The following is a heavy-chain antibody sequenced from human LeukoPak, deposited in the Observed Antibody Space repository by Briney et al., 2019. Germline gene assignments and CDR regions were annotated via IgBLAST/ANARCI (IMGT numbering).Heavy chain of an antibody. CDR1: GFTFSNFG. Sequence: GGSLRLSCAASGFTFSNFGLSWVRQAPGKGLEWVSYISGSGDTIYYADSVKGRFTISRDNARNSLYLQVNSLRAEDTAVYYCARWDNYGMDVWGQGTTVTVSS. J-gene: IGHJ6*02. CDR3: ARWDNYGMDV. V-gene: IGHV3-48*03. D-gene: IGHD1-26*01. CDR2: ISGSGDTI.